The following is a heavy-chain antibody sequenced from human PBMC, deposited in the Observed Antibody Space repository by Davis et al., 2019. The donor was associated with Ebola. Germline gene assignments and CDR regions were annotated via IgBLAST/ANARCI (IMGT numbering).Heavy chain of an antibody. CDR1: GFTVSSNY. J-gene: IGHJ3*02. Sequence: GESLKISCAASGFTVSSNYMSWVRQAPGKGLEWVSAISGSGGSTYYADSVKGRFTISRDNSKNTLYLQMNSLRAEDTAVYYCARDGPVKGADAFDIWGQGTMVTVSS. CDR3: ARDGPVKGADAFDI. V-gene: IGHV3-23*01. CDR2: ISGSGGST. D-gene: IGHD3/OR15-3a*01.